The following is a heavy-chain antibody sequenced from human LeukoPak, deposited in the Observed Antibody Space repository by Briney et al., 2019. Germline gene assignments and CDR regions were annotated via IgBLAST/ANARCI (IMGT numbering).Heavy chain of an antibody. CDR3: ARDPPTITLAGNGNDY. CDR1: GFTFSSYW. V-gene: IGHV3-7*01. CDR2: IKQDGSEK. Sequence: PGGSLRLSCAASGFTFSSYWMSWVRQAPGKGLEWVANIKQDGSEKYYVDSVKGRFTISRDNAKKSLYPQMNSLRAEDTAVYYCARDPPTITLAGNGNDYWGQGTLVTVSS. J-gene: IGHJ4*02. D-gene: IGHD6-19*01.